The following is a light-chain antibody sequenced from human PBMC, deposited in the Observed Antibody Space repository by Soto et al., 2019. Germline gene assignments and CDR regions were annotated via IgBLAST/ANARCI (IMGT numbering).Light chain of an antibody. J-gene: IGKJ5*01. CDR3: QHYDGSPIT. CDR1: QSVSSS. V-gene: IGKV3-15*01. Sequence: EIVMTQSPATLSVSPGERATLSCRARQSVSSSLAWYQQKPGQAPRLLIYGASTRATGIPARFSGSGSGTEFTLTISSLQSEDFAVYYCQHYDGSPITFGQGTRLEIK. CDR2: GAS.